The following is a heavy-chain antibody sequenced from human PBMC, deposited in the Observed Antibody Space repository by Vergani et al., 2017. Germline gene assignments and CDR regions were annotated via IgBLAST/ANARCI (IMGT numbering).Heavy chain of an antibody. CDR3: ARRSWYIRPFDY. CDR2: MNPNSGNT. CDR1: GYTSTIYD. D-gene: IGHD6-13*01. J-gene: IGHJ4*02. Sequence: QVQLVQSGAEVKKPGASVKVSCKASGYTSTIYDINWVRQATGQGLEWMGWMNPNSGNTGYAQKFQGRVTMTRNTSISTAYMQLSSLRSEDTAVYYCARRSWYIRPFDYWGQGTLVTVSS. V-gene: IGHV1-8*01.